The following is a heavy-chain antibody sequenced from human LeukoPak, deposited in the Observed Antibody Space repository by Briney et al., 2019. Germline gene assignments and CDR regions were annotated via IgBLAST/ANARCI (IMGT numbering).Heavy chain of an antibody. CDR3: ARHSKEGGSDPGYDY. Sequence: SETLSLTCTVSGGSISSYYWSWIRQPPGKGLEWIGYIYYSGSTNYNPSLKSRVTISVDTSKNQFSLKLSSVTAADTAVYYCARHSKEGGSDPGYDYWGQGTLVTVSS. J-gene: IGHJ4*02. CDR1: GGSISSYY. D-gene: IGHD6-19*01. CDR2: IYYSGST. V-gene: IGHV4-59*08.